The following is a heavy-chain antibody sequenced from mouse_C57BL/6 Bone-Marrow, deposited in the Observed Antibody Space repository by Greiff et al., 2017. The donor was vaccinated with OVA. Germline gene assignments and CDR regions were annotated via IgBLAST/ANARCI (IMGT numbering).Heavy chain of an antibody. CDR2: IRSKSNNYAT. Sequence: GGGLVQPKGSLKLSCAASGFSFTTYAMNWVRQAPGKGLEWVARIRSKSNNYATYYADSVKDRFTISRDDSESMLYLQMNNLKTEDTAMYYCVRRGFAYWGQGTLVTVSA. V-gene: IGHV10-1*01. J-gene: IGHJ3*01. CDR3: VRRGFAY. CDR1: GFSFTTYA.